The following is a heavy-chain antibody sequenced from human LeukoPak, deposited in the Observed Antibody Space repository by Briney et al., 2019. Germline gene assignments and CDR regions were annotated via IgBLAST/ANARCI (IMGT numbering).Heavy chain of an antibody. CDR1: GFTFSSYD. CDR2: VWSDGNGK. J-gene: IGHJ4*02. CDR3: VSVLTVTFDS. D-gene: IGHD4-17*01. Sequence: GGSLRLSCAASGFTFSSYDMSWVCQAPGKGLEWVALVWSDGNGKFYADSVKGRFTISRDNSKNTVYLQMNSLRAEDTAVYYCVSVLTVTFDSWGQGTLVTVSS. V-gene: IGHV3-33*08.